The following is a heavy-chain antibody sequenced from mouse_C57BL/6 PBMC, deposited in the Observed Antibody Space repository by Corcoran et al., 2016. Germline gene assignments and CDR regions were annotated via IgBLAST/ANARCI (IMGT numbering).Heavy chain of an antibody. CDR1: GFSLSTFGMG. Sequence: QVTLKESGPGILQPSQTLSLTCSFSGFSLSTFGMGVGWIRQPSGKGLEWLAHIWWDDDKYYNPALKSRLTISKDTSKNQVFLKIANVDTADTATYYCARIAHYYYGSSYYFDYWGQGTTLTVSS. CDR3: ARIAHYYYGSSYYFDY. CDR2: IWWDDDK. V-gene: IGHV8-8*01. D-gene: IGHD1-1*01. J-gene: IGHJ2*01.